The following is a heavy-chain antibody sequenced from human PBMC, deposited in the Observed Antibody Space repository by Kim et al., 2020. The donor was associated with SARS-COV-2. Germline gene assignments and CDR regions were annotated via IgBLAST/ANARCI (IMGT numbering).Heavy chain of an antibody. J-gene: IGHJ6*02. V-gene: IGHV6-1*01. Sequence: WNNEYAASVKSRITINPIKSKNQFSLHLNSVTPGDTAVYYCARDHYGMDVWGQGTTVTVSS. CDR2: WNN. CDR3: ARDHYGMDV.